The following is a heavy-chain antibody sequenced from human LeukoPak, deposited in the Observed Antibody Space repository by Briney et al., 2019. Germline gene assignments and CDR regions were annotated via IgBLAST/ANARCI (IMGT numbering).Heavy chain of an antibody. CDR1: GYTFTSYY. CDR3: ARSGRRQYGMDV. D-gene: IGHD6-25*01. V-gene: IGHV1-46*01. J-gene: IGHJ6*02. Sequence: GASVKVSCKASGYTFTSYYMHWVRQAPGEGLEWMGIINPSGGSTSYAQKFQGRVTMTRDTSTSTVYMELSSLRSEDTAVYYCARSGRRQYGMDVWGQGTTVTVSS. CDR2: INPSGGST.